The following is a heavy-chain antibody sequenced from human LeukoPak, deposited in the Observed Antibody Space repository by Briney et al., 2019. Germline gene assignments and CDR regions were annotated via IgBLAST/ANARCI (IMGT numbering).Heavy chain of an antibody. D-gene: IGHD1-26*01. CDR1: GYTFTSYY. J-gene: IGHJ4*02. CDR3: AKIVGASNGYFDY. CDR2: TNPSIGTT. V-gene: IGHV1-46*01. Sequence: ASVKVSCKASGYTFTSYYMHWVRQAPGQGLEWMGITNPSIGTTSYAQKFQGRVTMTRDTSTTTVYMELSSLRSEDTAVYYCAKIVGASNGYFDYWGQGTLVTVSS.